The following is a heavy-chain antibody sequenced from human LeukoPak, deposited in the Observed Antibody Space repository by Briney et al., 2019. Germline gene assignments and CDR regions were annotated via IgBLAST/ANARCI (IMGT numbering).Heavy chain of an antibody. J-gene: IGHJ6*03. V-gene: IGHV4-61*02. CDR1: GGSISSSSYY. CDR2: IYTSGST. D-gene: IGHD3-9*01. CDR3: ARVKYYDILTGYSLYYYYMDV. Sequence: PSETLSLTRTVSGGSISSSSYYWSWIRQPAGKGLEWIGRIYTSGSTNYNPSLKSRVTISVGTSKNQFSLKLSSVTAADTAVYYCARVKYYDILTGYSLYYYYMDVWGKGTTVTVSS.